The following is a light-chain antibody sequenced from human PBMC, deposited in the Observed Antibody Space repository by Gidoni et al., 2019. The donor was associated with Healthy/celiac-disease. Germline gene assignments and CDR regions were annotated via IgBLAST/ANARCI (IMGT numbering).Light chain of an antibody. Sequence: DIQMTQSPSTLSASVGDRVTITCRASQSIRSWLDWYQQKPGKAPKLLIYKASSLESGVPSRFSGSGSGTEFTLTISSLQPDDFATYYCQQYNSWWTFGQGTKVEIK. J-gene: IGKJ1*01. CDR1: QSIRSW. V-gene: IGKV1-5*03. CDR3: QQYNSWWT. CDR2: KAS.